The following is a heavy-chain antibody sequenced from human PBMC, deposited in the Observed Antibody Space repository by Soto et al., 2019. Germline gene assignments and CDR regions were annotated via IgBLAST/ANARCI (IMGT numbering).Heavy chain of an antibody. V-gene: IGHV4-34*01. CDR3: TRGLFSGSSYSGSWYYFDS. D-gene: IGHD1-26*01. Sequence: SETLSLTCAVSGGSFCGYIWTWIRQTPGKGLQWIGQINHSGSSIYNPSLKNRVTISTMSNNKFSLELSSLTAADTAVYYCTRGLFSGSSYSGSWYYFDSWGQGTMVT. CDR1: GGSFCGYI. J-gene: IGHJ4*02. CDR2: INHSGSS.